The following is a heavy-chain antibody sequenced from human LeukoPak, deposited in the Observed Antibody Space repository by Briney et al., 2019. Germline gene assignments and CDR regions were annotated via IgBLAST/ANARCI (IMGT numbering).Heavy chain of an antibody. D-gene: IGHD6-19*01. V-gene: IGHV4-4*07. J-gene: IGHJ3*02. CDR2: IYTSGST. CDR3: ARDQLHSSGWSDAFDI. Sequence: SETLSLTCTVSGGSISSYYWSWIRQPAGKGLEWIGRIYTSGSTNYNPSLKSRVTMSVDTSKNQFSLRLSSVTAADTAVYYCARDQLHSSGWSDAFDIWGQGTMVTVSS. CDR1: GGSISSYY.